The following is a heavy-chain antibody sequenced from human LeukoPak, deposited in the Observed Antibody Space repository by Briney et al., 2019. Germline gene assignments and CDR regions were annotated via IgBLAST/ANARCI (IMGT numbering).Heavy chain of an antibody. CDR3: VRHGYTYGSIDY. Sequence: KPSETLSLTCTVSGGSISSYYRSLIRQPPRKGLEWIGYIYYSGSTNYNPSLKSRVTISVDTSKNQFSLKLSSVTAADTAVYYCVRHGYTYGSIDYWGQGTLVTVSS. J-gene: IGHJ4*02. V-gene: IGHV4-59*01. CDR2: IYYSGST. D-gene: IGHD5-18*01. CDR1: GGSISSYY.